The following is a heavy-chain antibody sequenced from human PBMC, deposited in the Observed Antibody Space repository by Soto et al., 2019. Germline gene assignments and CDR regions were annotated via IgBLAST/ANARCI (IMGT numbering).Heavy chain of an antibody. CDR2: ISYDGSNK. CDR3: ARDLKRALYYYYGMDV. D-gene: IGHD3-9*01. J-gene: IGHJ6*02. Sequence: LRLSCAASGFTFSSYAMHWVRQAPGKGLEWVAVISYDGSNKYYADSVKGRFTISRDNSKNTLYLQMNSLRAEDTAVYYCARDLKRALYYYYGMDVWGQGTTVTVSS. CDR1: GFTFSSYA. V-gene: IGHV3-30-3*01.